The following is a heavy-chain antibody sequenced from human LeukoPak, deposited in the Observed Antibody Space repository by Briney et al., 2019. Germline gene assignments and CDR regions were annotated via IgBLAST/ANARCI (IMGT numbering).Heavy chain of an antibody. CDR2: IKQDGSKK. CDR3: TRVGYIDEGIDY. Sequence: SGGSLRLSCAASGFTFSLYWMNWVRRAPGKGLEWVANIKQDGSKKSYVDSVKGRFTISRGNAKNSLYLQMNSLRAEDTAIYYCTRVGYIDEGIDYWGQGTLVTVSS. CDR1: GFTFSLYW. J-gene: IGHJ4*02. V-gene: IGHV3-7*04. D-gene: IGHD5-24*01.